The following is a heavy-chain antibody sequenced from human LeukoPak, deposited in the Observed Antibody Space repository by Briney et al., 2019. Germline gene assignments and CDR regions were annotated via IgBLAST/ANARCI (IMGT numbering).Heavy chain of an antibody. CDR2: IYFSGST. V-gene: IGHV4-61*01. J-gene: IGHJ4*02. Sequence: SETLSLTCTVSGGSVSSGSYYWSWIRQPPGKGLEWIGYIYFSGSTDYNPSLKSRVTISMDTAKNQFSLKVSSVTAADTAVYYCARDGAGMTGTGLDYWGQGILATVSS. D-gene: IGHD3-9*01. CDR1: GGSVSSGSYY. CDR3: ARDGAGMTGTGLDY.